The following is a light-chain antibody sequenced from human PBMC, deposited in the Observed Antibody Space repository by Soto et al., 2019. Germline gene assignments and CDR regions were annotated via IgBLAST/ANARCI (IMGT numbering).Light chain of an antibody. CDR2: DVS. V-gene: IGLV2-14*01. CDR3: SSYTSSSTL. CDR1: SSDVGGYNY. J-gene: IGLJ2*01. Sequence: QSALTQPASVSGSPGQSITISCTGTSSDVGGYNYVSWYQQHPGKAPKLMIYDVSNRPSGVSNRFSGSKSGNTASLTISGLQAEDEADYYCSSYTSSSTLFGVGTKLTFL.